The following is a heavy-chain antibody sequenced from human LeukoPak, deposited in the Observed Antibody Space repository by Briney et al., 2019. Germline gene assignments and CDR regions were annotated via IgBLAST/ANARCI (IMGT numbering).Heavy chain of an antibody. D-gene: IGHD3-22*01. J-gene: IGHJ6*02. CDR2: ISSSGSTI. Sequence: GGSLRLSCAASGFTFSSYEMSWVRQAPGKGLEWVSYISSSGSTIYYADSVKGRFTISRDNAKNSLYLQMNSLRAEDTAVYYRARLYDSSGYYRDYYYGMDVWGQGTTVTVSS. CDR3: ARLYDSSGYYRDYYYGMDV. CDR1: GFTFSSYE. V-gene: IGHV3-48*03.